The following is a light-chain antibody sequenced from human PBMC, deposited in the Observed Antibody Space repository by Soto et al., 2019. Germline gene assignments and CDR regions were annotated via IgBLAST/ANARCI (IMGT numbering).Light chain of an antibody. CDR3: SSYSRSINYV. J-gene: IGLJ1*01. CDR2: EVN. Sequence: QSALTQPPSASGSPGQSVTISCTGTNDDIGGYTYVSWYQQLPGKAPKLMIYEVNKRPSGIPDRFSGSKAGNTASLTVSGLQPEDAAEYFCSSYSRSINYVFGTGTKLTVL. V-gene: IGLV2-8*01. CDR1: NDDIGGYTY.